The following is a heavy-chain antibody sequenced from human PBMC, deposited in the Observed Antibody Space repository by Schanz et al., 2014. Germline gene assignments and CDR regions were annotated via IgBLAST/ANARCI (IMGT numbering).Heavy chain of an antibody. CDR2: IIPILDIT. V-gene: IGHV1-69*09. J-gene: IGHJ4*02. D-gene: IGHD3-22*01. CDR1: GGTFSSFA. CDR3: ARAGQDYSDSSGYYFGN. Sequence: VQLVQSGAAMKKPGASVRVSCKASGGTFSSFAIFWVRQAPGQGLEWMGTIIPILDITNYAQKFQGRVTITADKSTSTAYMELSNLRSEDTAVYYCARAGQDYSDSSGYYFGNWGQGTLVTVSS.